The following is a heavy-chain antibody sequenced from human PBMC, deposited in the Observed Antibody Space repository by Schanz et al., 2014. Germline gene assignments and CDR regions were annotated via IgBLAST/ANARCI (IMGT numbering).Heavy chain of an antibody. J-gene: IGHJ4*02. CDR3: AKPPPGYLITWYTYYFVS. CDR2: ITYNGDST. Sequence: ESGGGLIQPGGSLRLSCAVSGFSVSTNYMSWARQAPGSGLEWVASITYNGDSTYYTDSVKGRFTISRDNSRNTLYLQMDGLRAEDTAVYYCAKPPPGYLITWYTYYFVSWGQGTLVSVSS. V-gene: IGHV3-53*01. CDR1: GFSVSTNY. D-gene: IGHD1-1*01.